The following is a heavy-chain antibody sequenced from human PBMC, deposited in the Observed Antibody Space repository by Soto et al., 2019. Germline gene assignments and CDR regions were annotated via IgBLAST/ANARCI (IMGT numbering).Heavy chain of an antibody. CDR1: GYTFTNYA. D-gene: IGHD5-18*01. CDR3: ARILSRSNWYSYGRNDY. CDR2: IDGGNGNT. Sequence: ASVKVSCKSSGYTFTNYAIHWVRQAPGQSLEWMGWIDGGNGNTKYSQKFQGRVTITRDTSASTAYMELSSLRSEDTAVYYCARILSRSNWYSYGRNDYWGQGTLVTVSS. J-gene: IGHJ4*02. V-gene: IGHV1-3*01.